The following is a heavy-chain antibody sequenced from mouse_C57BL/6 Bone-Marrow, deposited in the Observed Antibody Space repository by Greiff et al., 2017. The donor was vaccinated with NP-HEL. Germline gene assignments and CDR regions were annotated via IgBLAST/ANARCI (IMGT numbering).Heavy chain of an antibody. Sequence: VQLQQSGAELARPGASVKLSCKASGYTFTSYGISWVKQRTGQGLEWIGEIYPRSGNTYYNEKFKGKATLTTDKSSSTAYMELRSLTSEDSAVYFCAGSKTTVVAYYFDYWGQGTTLTVSS. D-gene: IGHD1-1*01. CDR1: GYTFTSYG. CDR3: AGSKTTVVAYYFDY. J-gene: IGHJ2*01. V-gene: IGHV1-81*01. CDR2: IYPRSGNT.